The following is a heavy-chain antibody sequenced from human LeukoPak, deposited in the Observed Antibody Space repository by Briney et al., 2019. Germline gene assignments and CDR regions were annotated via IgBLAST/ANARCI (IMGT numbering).Heavy chain of an antibody. CDR1: GYTFTSYG. V-gene: IGHV1-18*01. CDR2: ISADNGNT. Sequence: ASVKVSCKASGYTFTSYGISWVRQAPGQGLEWMGWISADNGNTNYAQKLQGRVTMTTDTSTSTAYMELRSLRSDDTAVYYCARGGWESDATMVRGVPLDPWGQGTLVTVSS. D-gene: IGHD3-10*01. J-gene: IGHJ5*02. CDR3: ARGGWESDATMVRGVPLDP.